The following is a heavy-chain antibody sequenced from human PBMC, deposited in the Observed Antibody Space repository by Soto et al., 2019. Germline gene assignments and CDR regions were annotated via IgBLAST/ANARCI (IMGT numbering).Heavy chain of an antibody. Sequence: TLSLTCTVSGGFISSDQYYWSWIRHLPGKGLEWIGHIFYSGSTSYNPSLKSRVTISVDRSKNQFSLKLSSVTAADTAVYYCARVPDVWGQGTTVTVSS. CDR1: GGFISSDQYY. V-gene: IGHV4-30-4*08. J-gene: IGHJ6*02. CDR2: IFYSGST. CDR3: ARVPDV.